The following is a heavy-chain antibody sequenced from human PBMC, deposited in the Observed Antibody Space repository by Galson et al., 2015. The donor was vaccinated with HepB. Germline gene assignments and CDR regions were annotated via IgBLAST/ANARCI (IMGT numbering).Heavy chain of an antibody. CDR3: AREGNCGGDCYHFDY. Sequence: SLRLSCAASGFTFSRDGMHWVRQAPGKGLVWVSRIRSDGSSTTYADSVKGRFTIPRDNAKNTLYLQMNSLRAEDTAVYYCAREGNCGGDCYHFDYWGRGTLVTVPS. V-gene: IGHV3-74*01. D-gene: IGHD2-21*01. CDR2: IRSDGSST. CDR1: GFTFSRDG. J-gene: IGHJ4*02.